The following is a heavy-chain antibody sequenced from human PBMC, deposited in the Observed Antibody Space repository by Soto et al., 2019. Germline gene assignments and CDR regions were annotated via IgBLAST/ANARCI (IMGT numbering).Heavy chain of an antibody. J-gene: IGHJ4*02. CDR3: ARDIGFEYGK. V-gene: IGHV3-7*01. Sequence: EGSLRLSCEVSGFNVMSYWMSWVRQAPGKGLEWVASIKEDGSEIYYLHSGRGRFSISRDSAGNALHLTMNYLSAEDTGVYCCARDIGFEYGKWGQGPRVIVSS. CDR2: IKEDGSEI. D-gene: IGHD6-6*01. CDR1: GFNVMSYW.